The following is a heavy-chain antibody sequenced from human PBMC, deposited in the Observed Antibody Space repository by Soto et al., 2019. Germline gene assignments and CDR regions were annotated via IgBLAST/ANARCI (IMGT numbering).Heavy chain of an antibody. CDR3: ARDKYRLLWGNFDY. V-gene: IGHV3-48*02. D-gene: IGHD2-2*01. Sequence: EVQLVESGGGLVQPGGSLRLSCATSGFNFSAYNMNWVRQAPGKGLEWVSYISSSSTTIYYADSVKGRFTISRDDAKNSLDLQMNSLRDEDTAVYYCARDKYRLLWGNFDYWGQGTLVTVSS. J-gene: IGHJ4*02. CDR2: ISSSSTTI. CDR1: GFNFSAYN.